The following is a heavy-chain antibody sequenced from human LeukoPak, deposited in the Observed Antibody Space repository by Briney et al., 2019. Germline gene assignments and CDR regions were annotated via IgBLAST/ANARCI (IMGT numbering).Heavy chain of an antibody. Sequence: ASVKVSCKASGYTFTSYGISWVRQAPGQGLEWMGWISAYNGNTNYAQKLQGRVTMTTDTSTSTAYMELRGLRSDDTAVYYCARDSSGLRSSEGWFDPWGQGTLVTVSS. V-gene: IGHV1-18*01. D-gene: IGHD5-12*01. CDR2: ISAYNGNT. CDR1: GYTFTSYG. CDR3: ARDSSGLRSSEGWFDP. J-gene: IGHJ5*02.